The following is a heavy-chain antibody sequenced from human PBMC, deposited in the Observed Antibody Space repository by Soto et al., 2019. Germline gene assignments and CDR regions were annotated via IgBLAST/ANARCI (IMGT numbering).Heavy chain of an antibody. CDR1: GFTFSSFG. CDR3: AKDLREMATIRPDS. V-gene: IGHV3-30*18. J-gene: IGHJ4*02. CDR2: ISYDGIDK. Sequence: QVQLMESGGGVVQPGRSLRLSCAASGFTFSSFGIHWVRQAPGKGLEWVAVISYDGIDKNYADSVKGRFTISRDNSKNPLYLQMNSLRTEDTAVYYCAKDLREMATIRPDSWGQGTLVTVSS. D-gene: IGHD5-12*01.